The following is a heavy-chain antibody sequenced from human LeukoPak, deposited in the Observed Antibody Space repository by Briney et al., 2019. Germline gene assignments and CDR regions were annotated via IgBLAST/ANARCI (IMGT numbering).Heavy chain of an antibody. CDR2: ISSSGSTI. Sequence: GGSLRLSCAASGFTFSDYYMSWIRQTPGKGLEWVSYISSSGSTIYYADSVKGRFTISRDNSKNTLYLQMNSLRAEDTAVYYCARRAGAYSHPYDYWGQGTLVTVSS. CDR1: GFTFSDYY. V-gene: IGHV3-11*01. J-gene: IGHJ4*02. CDR3: ARRAGAYSHPYDY. D-gene: IGHD4/OR15-4a*01.